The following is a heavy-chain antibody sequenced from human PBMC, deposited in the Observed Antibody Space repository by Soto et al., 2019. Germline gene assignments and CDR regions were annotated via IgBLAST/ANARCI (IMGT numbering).Heavy chain of an antibody. CDR2: IYYSGST. Sequence: SETLSLTCTVSGGSINSGGYYWSWIRQHPGKGLEWIGYIYYSGSTYYNPSLKSRVTISVDKSKNQFSLKLSSVTAADTAVYYCARDRHSGSYLGYWGQGTLVTVSS. CDR1: GGSINSGGYY. J-gene: IGHJ4*02. V-gene: IGHV4-31*03. CDR3: ARDRHSGSYLGY. D-gene: IGHD1-26*01.